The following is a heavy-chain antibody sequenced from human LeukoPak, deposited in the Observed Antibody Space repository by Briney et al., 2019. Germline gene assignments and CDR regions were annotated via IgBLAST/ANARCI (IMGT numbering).Heavy chain of an antibody. CDR3: AAGPLGHISRGLDS. Sequence: SETLSLTCTVSGGTISSYYWSWIRQPPGKGLEWIGRFFTGGSATYSPSLKSRVSMSVDTSKNQLSLKVTSVTAADTAVYFCAAGPLGHISRGLDSWGQGTLVTVSS. CDR1: GGTISSYY. V-gene: IGHV4-4*07. CDR2: FFTGGSA. D-gene: IGHD3-10*01. J-gene: IGHJ4*02.